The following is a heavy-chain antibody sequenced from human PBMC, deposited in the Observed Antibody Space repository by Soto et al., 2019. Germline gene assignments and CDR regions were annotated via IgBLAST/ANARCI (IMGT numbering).Heavy chain of an antibody. J-gene: IGHJ6*02. CDR3: ARVRLITIFGVVISLGMDV. Sequence: SETLSLTCAVYGGSFSGYYWSWIRQPPGKGLEWIGEINHSGSTNYNPSLKSRVTISVDTSKNQFSLKLSSVTAADTAVYYCARVRLITIFGVVISLGMDVLVQWTTVT. D-gene: IGHD3-3*01. CDR2: INHSGST. V-gene: IGHV4-34*01. CDR1: GGSFSGYY.